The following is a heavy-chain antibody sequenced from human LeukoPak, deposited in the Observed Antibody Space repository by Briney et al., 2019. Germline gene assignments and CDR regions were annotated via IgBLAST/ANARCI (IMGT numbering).Heavy chain of an antibody. CDR1: GGTFSSYA. Sequence: ASVKVSCKASGGTFSSYAISWVRQAPGQGLEWMGGIIPIFGTANYAQKFQGRVTITTDESTSTAYMELSSLRSEDTAVYYCARVNGEEYYFDYWGQGTLVTVSS. D-gene: IGHD3-10*01. J-gene: IGHJ4*02. CDR2: IIPIFGTA. CDR3: ARVNGEEYYFDY. V-gene: IGHV1-69*05.